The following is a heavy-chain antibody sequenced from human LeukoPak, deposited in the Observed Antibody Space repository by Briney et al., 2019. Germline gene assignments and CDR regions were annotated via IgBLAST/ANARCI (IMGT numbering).Heavy chain of an antibody. CDR3: ARGAHKRDDYGGFFDY. CDR2: ISSDGSKK. D-gene: IGHD4-23*01. V-gene: IGHV3-30*04. Sequence: GGSLRLSCAAFGFIFSNYAMHWVRQAPGKGLEWEAVISSDGSKKDHADSVKGRFTISRDNSKNTVYLQMNSLRVEDTAVYYCARGAHKRDDYGGFFDYWGQGTLVTVSS. J-gene: IGHJ4*02. CDR1: GFIFSNYA.